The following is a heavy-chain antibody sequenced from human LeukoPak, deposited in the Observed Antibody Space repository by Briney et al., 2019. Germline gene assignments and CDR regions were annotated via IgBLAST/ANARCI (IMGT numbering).Heavy chain of an antibody. D-gene: IGHD3-22*01. CDR2: ISYDGSEK. Sequence: GGSLRLSCAASGFTFSSYPMHWVRQAPGKGLEWVAVISYDGSEKHYADPVKGRFTISRDNSKNTLYLQMNSLRAEDTAVYCCAREGSSGYYPYWGQGILVTVSS. J-gene: IGHJ4*02. CDR3: AREGSSGYYPY. V-gene: IGHV3-30-3*01. CDR1: GFTFSSYP.